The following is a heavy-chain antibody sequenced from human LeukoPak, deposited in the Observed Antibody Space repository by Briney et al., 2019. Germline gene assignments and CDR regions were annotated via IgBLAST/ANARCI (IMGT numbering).Heavy chain of an antibody. CDR2: ISWNSGSI. J-gene: IGHJ4*02. V-gene: IGHV3-9*01. D-gene: IGHD6-6*01. CDR3: ARELTRYSSSSSYFDY. Sequence: PGGSLRLSCAASGFTFDDYAMHWVRQAPGKGLEWVSGISWNSGSIGYADSVKGRFTIPRDNAKNSLYLQMNSLGAEDTAVYYCARELTRYSSSSSYFDYWGQGTLVTVSS. CDR1: GFTFDDYA.